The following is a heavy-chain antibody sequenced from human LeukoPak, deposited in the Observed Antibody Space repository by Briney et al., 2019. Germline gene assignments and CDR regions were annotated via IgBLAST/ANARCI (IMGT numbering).Heavy chain of an antibody. Sequence: PSETLSLTCTVSGYSISSGYYWGWIRQPPGKGLEWIGYIYHSGSTNYNPSLQSRVTISVDTSKSQFSLRLRSVTPADTAVYFCARERSGIAAFIDHWGQGTLVTVSS. D-gene: IGHD6-13*01. CDR2: IYHSGST. CDR3: ARERSGIAAFIDH. V-gene: IGHV4-38-2*02. J-gene: IGHJ4*02. CDR1: GYSISSGYY.